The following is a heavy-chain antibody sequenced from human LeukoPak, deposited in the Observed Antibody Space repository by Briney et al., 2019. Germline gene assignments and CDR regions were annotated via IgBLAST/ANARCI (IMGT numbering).Heavy chain of an antibody. CDR3: ARGVEPLAANTLAY. J-gene: IGHJ4*02. V-gene: IGHV3-53*01. D-gene: IGHD1-14*01. CDR2: LYSDSNT. CDR1: GFTVITND. Sequence: GGSLRLSCAASGFTVITNDMNWVRQPPGKGLEWVSVLYSDSNTKYADSVQGRFTISRDNSKNTLYLEMNSLSPDDTAVYYCARGVEPLAANTLAYWGQGTLASVSS.